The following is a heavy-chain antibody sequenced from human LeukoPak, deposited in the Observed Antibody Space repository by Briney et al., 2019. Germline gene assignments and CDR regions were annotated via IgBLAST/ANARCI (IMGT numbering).Heavy chain of an antibody. V-gene: IGHV3-30*02. CDR2: IRYDGSNK. Sequence: GGSLRLSCAASGFTFSSYGMHWVRQAPGKGLEWVTFIRYDGSNKHYADSVKGRFTISRDNSKNTLYLQMNSLRAEDTAVYYCAKGGDYGDHVGGFDYWGQGTLVTVSS. CDR1: GFTFSSYG. D-gene: IGHD4-17*01. J-gene: IGHJ4*02. CDR3: AKGGDYGDHVGGFDY.